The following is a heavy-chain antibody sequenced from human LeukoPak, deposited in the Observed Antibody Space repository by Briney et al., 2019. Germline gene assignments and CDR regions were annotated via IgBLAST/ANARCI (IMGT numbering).Heavy chain of an antibody. J-gene: IGHJ4*02. V-gene: IGHV1-69*04. Sequence: SVKVSCKASGGTFSSYAISWVRQAPGQGLEWMGRIIPILGIANYAQKFQGRVTITADKSTSTTYMELSSLRSGDTAVYYCARDLIVVVVAASPSSLGYWGQGTLVTVSS. CDR2: IIPILGIA. D-gene: IGHD2-15*01. CDR3: ARDLIVVVVAASPSSLGY. CDR1: GGTFSSYA.